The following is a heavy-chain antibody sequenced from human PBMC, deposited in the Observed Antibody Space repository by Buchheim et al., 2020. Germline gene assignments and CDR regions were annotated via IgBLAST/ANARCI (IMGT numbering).Heavy chain of an antibody. CDR3: ARRGGIVGATTGYFDY. V-gene: IGHV3-33*01. Sequence: QVQLVESGGGVVQPGRSLRLSCAASGFTFSSYGMHWVRQAPGKGLEWVAVIWYDGSNKYYADSVKGRFTISRDTSKNTLYLQMNSLRAEDTAVYYCARRGGIVGATTGYFDYWGQGTL. D-gene: IGHD1-26*01. CDR1: GFTFSSYG. J-gene: IGHJ4*02. CDR2: IWYDGSNK.